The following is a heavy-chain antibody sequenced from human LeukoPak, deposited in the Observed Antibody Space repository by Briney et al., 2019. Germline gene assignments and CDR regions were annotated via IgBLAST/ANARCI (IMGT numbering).Heavy chain of an antibody. J-gene: IGHJ6*02. CDR3: ARDSPRGYSGYDGGYYYGMDV. CDR2: IIPILGIA. CDR1: GYTFTSYA. V-gene: IGHV1-69*10. Sequence: SVKLSCRSSGYTFTSYAISWVRHPPAQGLEWMGGIIPILGIANYVQKCQGRVTNTADKATSTAYMELSSLRSEDTAVYYCARDSPRGYSGYDGGYYYGMDVWGQGTTVTVSS. D-gene: IGHD5-12*01.